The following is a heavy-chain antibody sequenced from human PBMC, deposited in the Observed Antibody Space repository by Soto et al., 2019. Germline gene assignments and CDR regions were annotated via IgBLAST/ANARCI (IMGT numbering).Heavy chain of an antibody. CDR3: VKNSGRFNT. V-gene: IGHV3-11*01. D-gene: IGHD3-10*01. J-gene: IGHJ5*02. Sequence: GGSLRLSCAASGFTFSDYYMSWIRQAPGKGLEWVSYISSSGGITYYADSVKGRFTISRDNSRNTVYLQMNSLRGDDTALYYCVKNSGRFNTWGQGALVTVSS. CDR1: GFTFSDYY. CDR2: ISSSGGIT.